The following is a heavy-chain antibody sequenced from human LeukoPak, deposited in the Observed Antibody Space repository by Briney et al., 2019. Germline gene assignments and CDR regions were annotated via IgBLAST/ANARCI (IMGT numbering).Heavy chain of an antibody. CDR2: ISSSSSTI. CDR3: AKPHYGGTSFSKWYFDL. Sequence: GGSLRLSCAASGFTFSSYSMNWVRQAPGKGLEWVSYISSSSSTIYYADSVKGRFTISRDNAKSSLYLQMNSLRAEDTAVYYCAKPHYGGTSFSKWYFDLWGRGTLVTVSS. J-gene: IGHJ2*01. CDR1: GFTFSSYS. D-gene: IGHD4-23*01. V-gene: IGHV3-48*04.